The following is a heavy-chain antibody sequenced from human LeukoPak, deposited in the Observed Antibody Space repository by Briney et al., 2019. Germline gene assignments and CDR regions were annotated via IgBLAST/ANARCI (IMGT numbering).Heavy chain of an antibody. J-gene: IGHJ4*02. CDR1: GFTFSSYW. CDR2: IKQDGSEK. Sequence: PGGSLRLSCAASGFTFSSYWMSWVRQAPGKGLEWVANIKQDGSEKYYVDSVKGRFTISRDNAKNSLYLQMNSLRAEDTAVYYCARDVMITFGGVIVTYYFDYWGQGTLVTVSS. CDR3: ARDVMITFGGVIVTYYFDY. V-gene: IGHV3-7*01. D-gene: IGHD3-16*02.